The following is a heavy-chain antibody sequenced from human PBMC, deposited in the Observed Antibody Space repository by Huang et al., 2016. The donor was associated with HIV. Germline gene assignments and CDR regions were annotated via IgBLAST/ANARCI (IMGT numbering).Heavy chain of an antibody. CDR1: GYIFTKYG. CDR3: ARGDLWFYYMDV. J-gene: IGHJ6*03. CDR2: INTDTGNP. Sequence: QVQLVQSGSELMRPGASVKVSCKASGYIFTKYGINWVRQAPGQGLEWMGVINTDTGNPTYAQGFTGRLVFSLDTSVNTAYLQISRLKTEDTAVYYCARGDLWFYYMDVWGKGTTVTVSS. V-gene: IGHV7-4-1*02. D-gene: IGHD3-16*01.